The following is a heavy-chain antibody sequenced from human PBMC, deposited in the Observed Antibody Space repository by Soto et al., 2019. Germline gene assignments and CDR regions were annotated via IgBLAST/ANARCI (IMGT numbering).Heavy chain of an antibody. Sequence: PSETRSLTCAVYGESFSGYYWTWIRQPPGRGLEWIGEVNHSGKTNYNPSLKSRVTISVDTTKNQFSLKMKSVTAADTAVYYCARSMTKAASSLAYWGQGTLVTVSS. CDR1: GESFSGYY. CDR2: VNHSGKT. D-gene: IGHD4-17*01. J-gene: IGHJ4*02. V-gene: IGHV4-34*01. CDR3: ARSMTKAASSLAY.